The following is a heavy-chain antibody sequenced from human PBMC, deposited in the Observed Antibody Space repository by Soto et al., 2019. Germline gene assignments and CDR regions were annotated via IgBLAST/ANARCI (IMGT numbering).Heavy chain of an antibody. J-gene: IGHJ5*02. Sequence: QVQLVQSGAEVKKPGSSVKVSCKASGGTFSSYAISWLRQAPGKGLEWMGGIIPIFGTANYAQKFQGRVTITADESTSTAYMELSSLRSEDTAVYSCARDDRYSSGLSPWGQGTLVTVSS. V-gene: IGHV1-69*01. D-gene: IGHD6-19*01. CDR1: GGTFSSYA. CDR3: ARDDRYSSGLSP. CDR2: IIPIFGTA.